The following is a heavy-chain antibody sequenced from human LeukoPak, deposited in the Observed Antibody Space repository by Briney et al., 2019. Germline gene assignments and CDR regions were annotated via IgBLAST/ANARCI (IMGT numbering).Heavy chain of an antibody. CDR2: IYTSGST. J-gene: IGHJ4*02. D-gene: IGHD3-22*01. Sequence: PSETLSLTCTVSGGSISSYYWSWIRQPAGKGLEWIGRIYTSGSTNYNPSLKSRVTMSVDTSKNQFSLKLSSVTAADTAVYYCARDTSDYYDSSGPVDYWGQGTLVTVSS. V-gene: IGHV4-4*07. CDR3: ARDTSDYYDSSGPVDY. CDR1: GGSISSYY.